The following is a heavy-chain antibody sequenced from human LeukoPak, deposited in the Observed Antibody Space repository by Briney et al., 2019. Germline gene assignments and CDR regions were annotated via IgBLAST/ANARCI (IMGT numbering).Heavy chain of an antibody. V-gene: IGHV1-18*01. CDR2: ISAYNCNT. J-gene: IGHJ2*01. Sequence: ASVKVSCKASGYTFTSYGISWVRQAPGQALEGMGWISAYNCNTNYAQKLQGRVTMNTDTATSTAYMELRSLRSDHSAVYYCARVDVVVVAATHFAPRYSDLWGRGTLVTVSS. CDR1: GYTFTSYG. D-gene: IGHD2-15*01. CDR3: ARVDVVVVAATHFAPRYSDL.